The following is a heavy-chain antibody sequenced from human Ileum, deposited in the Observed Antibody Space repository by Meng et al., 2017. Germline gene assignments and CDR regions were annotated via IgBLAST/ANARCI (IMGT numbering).Heavy chain of an antibody. J-gene: IGHJ6*02. CDR3: ARRGGYSYGYDLSKGYYGMDV. V-gene: IGHV1-69*13. D-gene: IGHD5-18*01. CDR1: GGTFSSYS. Sequence: SSVNVSCKASGGTFSSYSISWVRQAPGQGLEWMGGIIPIFGTANYAQKFQGRVTITADESTSTAYMELSSLRSEDTAVYYCARRGGYSYGYDLSKGYYGMDVWGQGTTVTVSS. CDR2: IIPIFGTA.